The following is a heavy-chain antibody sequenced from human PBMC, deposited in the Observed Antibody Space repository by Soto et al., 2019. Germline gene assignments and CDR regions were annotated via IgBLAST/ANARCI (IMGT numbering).Heavy chain of an antibody. CDR2: ISSSSSTI. J-gene: IGHJ6*02. CDR3: ARAPNWNYHYYYYGMAV. CDR1: GFTFSSYS. Sequence: GGSLRLSCAASGFTFSSYSMNWVRQAPGKGLEWVSYISSSSSTIYYADSVKGRFTISRDNAKNSLYLQMNSLRDEDTAVYYCARAPNWNYHYYYYGMAVWGQGTTVTVSS. V-gene: IGHV3-48*02. D-gene: IGHD1-7*01.